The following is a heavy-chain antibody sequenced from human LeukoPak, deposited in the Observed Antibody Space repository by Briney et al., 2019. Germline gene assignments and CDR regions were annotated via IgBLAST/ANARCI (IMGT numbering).Heavy chain of an antibody. CDR2: INPNSGGI. CDR1: GYTFTGYY. D-gene: IGHD2-2*01. J-gene: IGHJ4*02. CDR3: AREFPDIVVVPAAQGFHY. Sequence: GASVKVSCKASGYTFTGYYMHWVRQAPGQGLEWMGWINPNSGGINYAQKFQGRVTMTRDTSISTAYMELSRLRSDDTAVYYCAREFPDIVVVPAAQGFHYWGQGTLVTVSS. V-gene: IGHV1-2*02.